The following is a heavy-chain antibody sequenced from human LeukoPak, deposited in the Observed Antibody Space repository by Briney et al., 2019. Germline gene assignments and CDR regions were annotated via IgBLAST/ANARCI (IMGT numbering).Heavy chain of an antibody. D-gene: IGHD3-9*01. CDR3: ARARHGILTGYYLDY. Sequence: GGSLRLSCAASGFTFGSYGMHWVCQAPGKGLEWVAVLWYDGSNRYYEDSVKGRFTISRDNSKDTLYLQMNSLGDEDTAIYYCARARHGILTGYYLDYWGQGTLVTVSS. CDR2: LWYDGSNR. J-gene: IGHJ4*02. CDR1: GFTFGSYG. V-gene: IGHV3-33*01.